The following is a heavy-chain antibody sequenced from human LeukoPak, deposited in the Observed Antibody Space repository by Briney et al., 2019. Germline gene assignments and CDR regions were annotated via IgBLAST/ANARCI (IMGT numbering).Heavy chain of an antibody. CDR2: ISGSGGST. V-gene: IGHV3-23*01. Sequence: GGSLRLSCAVSGFTFSSYAMSWVRQAPGKGLAWVSAISGSGGSTYYADSVKGRFTISRDNYKNTLYLQMKHLRAEDTAVCYCAKGPYSSYDWYYFHFGGQGPGVTVS. D-gene: IGHD5-12*01. J-gene: IGHJ4*02. CDR1: GFTFSSYA. CDR3: AKGPYSSYDWYYFHF.